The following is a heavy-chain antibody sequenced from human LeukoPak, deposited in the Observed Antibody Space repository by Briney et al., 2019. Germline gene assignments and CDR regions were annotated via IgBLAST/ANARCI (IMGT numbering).Heavy chain of an antibody. J-gene: IGHJ4*02. CDR2: IIGAGTT. D-gene: IGHD5-24*01. V-gene: IGHV3-23*01. Sequence: GGSLRHSCAASGFTFTIYALSWVRQAPGKGLEWISGIIGAGTTYYADSVKGRFTVSRDQASNTVFLRMTSLRAEDSAVYYCEKAPRQGDGYWDIDYWGQGALVTVSS. CDR1: GFTFTIYA. CDR3: EKAPRQGDGYWDIDY.